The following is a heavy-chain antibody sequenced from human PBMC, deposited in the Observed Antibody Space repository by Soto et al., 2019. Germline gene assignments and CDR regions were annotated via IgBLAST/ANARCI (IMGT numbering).Heavy chain of an antibody. CDR2: IYHSGST. V-gene: IGHV4-30-2*01. Sequence: SETLSLTCAVSGGSISSGGYSWSWIRQPPGKGLEWIGYIYHSGSTYYNPSLKSRVTISVDRSKNQFSLKLSSVTAADTAVYYCARASTYYDSSGYKSVPSISFDYWGQGTLVTVSS. CDR1: GGSISSGGYS. CDR3: ARASTYYDSSGYKSVPSISFDY. J-gene: IGHJ4*02. D-gene: IGHD3-22*01.